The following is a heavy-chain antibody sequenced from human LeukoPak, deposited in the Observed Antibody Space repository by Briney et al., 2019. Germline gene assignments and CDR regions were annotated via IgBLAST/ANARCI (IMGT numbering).Heavy chain of an antibody. V-gene: IGHV4-31*03. CDR3: ARVFVAAAGTGAFDI. Sequence: TSETLSLTCTVSGGSISSGGYYWSWIRQHPGKGLEWIVYIYYSGSTYYNPSLKSRVTISVDTSKNQFSLKLSSVTAAGTAVYYCARVFVAAAGTGAFDIWGQGTMVTVSS. CDR1: GGSISSGGYY. D-gene: IGHD6-13*01. CDR2: IYYSGST. J-gene: IGHJ3*02.